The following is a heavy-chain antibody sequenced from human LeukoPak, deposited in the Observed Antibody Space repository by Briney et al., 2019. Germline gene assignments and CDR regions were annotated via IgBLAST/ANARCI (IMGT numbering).Heavy chain of an antibody. D-gene: IGHD3-10*01. J-gene: IGHJ4*02. CDR1: GGSISSSSYY. CDR3: ARSLIHMVRGVYYFDY. V-gene: IGHV4-39*06. Sequence: SETLSLTCTVSGGSISSSSYYWGCIRQPPGKGLEWIGSIYYSGSTYYNPSLKSRVTISVDTSKNQFPLKLSSVTAADTAVYYCARSLIHMVRGVYYFDYWGQGTLVTVSS. CDR2: IYYSGST.